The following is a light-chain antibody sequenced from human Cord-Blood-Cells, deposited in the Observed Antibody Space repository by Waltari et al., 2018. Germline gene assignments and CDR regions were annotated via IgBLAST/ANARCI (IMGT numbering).Light chain of an antibody. V-gene: IGKV2-28*01. CDR2: LGS. CDR3: MQALQTPT. J-gene: IGKJ5*01. Sequence: IVMTQSPLSLPVIPGEPASISCRSSQSLLHSNGYNYLDWYLQKPGQSPQLLIYLGSNRASGVPDRFSGSGSGTDFTLKISRVEAEDVGVYYCMQALQTPTFGQGTRLEIK. CDR1: QSLLHSNGYNY.